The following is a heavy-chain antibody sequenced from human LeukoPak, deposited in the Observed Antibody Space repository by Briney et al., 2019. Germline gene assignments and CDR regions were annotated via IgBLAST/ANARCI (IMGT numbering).Heavy chain of an antibody. Sequence: GGSLRLSCEASGFTFSDYILDWVRQAPGKGLEWVGRIRRKRQSYSTEYAASVKGRFTISRDDSKNSLFLDMNSLKTEDTAVYHCSRDGRARDESAFDFWGQGTVVTVSS. V-gene: IGHV3-72*01. D-gene: IGHD2-21*01. CDR2: IRRKRQSYST. CDR3: SRDGRARDESAFDF. J-gene: IGHJ3*01. CDR1: GFTFSDYI.